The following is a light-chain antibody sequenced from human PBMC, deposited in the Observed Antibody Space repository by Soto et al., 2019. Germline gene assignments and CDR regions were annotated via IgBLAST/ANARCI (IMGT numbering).Light chain of an antibody. J-gene: IGLJ2*01. CDR1: SSGVGGYKY. Sequence: QSVLTQPASVSGSPGQSITISCTGTSSGVGGYKYVSWYQQHPDKAPKLIIFEVSNRPSGISSRFSGSKSGNTASLTISGLQAEDEADYYCASYTSSITSVIFGRGTKVTVL. CDR3: ASYTSSITSVI. CDR2: EVS. V-gene: IGLV2-14*01.